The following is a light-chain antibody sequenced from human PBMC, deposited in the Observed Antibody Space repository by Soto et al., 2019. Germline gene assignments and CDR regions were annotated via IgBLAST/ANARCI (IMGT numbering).Light chain of an antibody. CDR1: QGVLYSSNNKNY. Sequence: DIVMTQSPDSLAVSLGERATINCKSSQGVLYSSNNKNYLAWYQQKPGQPPKLLIYWASTRESGVPDRFSGSGAGKEFPPTISSLQAEGGAVYYCQQYYSTMYTFGQGTKLEIK. CDR3: QQYYSTMYT. V-gene: IGKV4-1*01. J-gene: IGKJ2*01. CDR2: WAS.